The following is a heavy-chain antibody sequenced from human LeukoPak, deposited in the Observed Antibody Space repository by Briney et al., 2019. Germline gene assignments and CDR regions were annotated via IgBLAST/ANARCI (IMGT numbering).Heavy chain of an antibody. D-gene: IGHD6-13*01. J-gene: IGHJ4*02. CDR2: MYYSGST. CDR1: GGSISSYY. CDR3: TAAAGRRGPFDY. Sequence: SESLSLTCTVSGGSISSYYWSWMRQPPGKGLEWIGYMYYSGSTNYNPSLKSRVTISVDMSKNQFSLKLTSVTAADTAVYYCTAAAGRRGPFDYWGQGTLVTVS. V-gene: IGHV4-59*01.